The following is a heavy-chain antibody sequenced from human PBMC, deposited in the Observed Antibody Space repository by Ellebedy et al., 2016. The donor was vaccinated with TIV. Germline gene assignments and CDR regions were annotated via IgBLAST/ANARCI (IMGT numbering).Heavy chain of an antibody. CDR2: VSHTGDDT. V-gene: IGHV3-23*01. J-gene: IGHJ3*01. Sequence: PGGSLRLSCAASGFTFSSYAMGWVRQAPGKGLEWVSAVSHTGDDTCFADSVKGRFSISRDNSKTTLHLQMNSLRAEDTAQYFCAIAILGPTLHTFDVWGQGTMVTVSS. D-gene: IGHD2/OR15-2a*01. CDR3: AIAILGPTLHTFDV. CDR1: GFTFSSYA.